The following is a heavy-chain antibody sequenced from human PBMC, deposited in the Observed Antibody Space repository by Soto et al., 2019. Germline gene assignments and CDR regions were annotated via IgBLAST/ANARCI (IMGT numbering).Heavy chain of an antibody. CDR2: IIPIFETA. J-gene: IGHJ4*02. CDR1: GDSFSSYA. D-gene: IGHD6-13*01. Sequence: QVQLVQSGAEMKKPGSSVKVSCKVSGDSFSSYAISWVRQAPGEGLEWVGGIIPIFETANYAQNFQGRVTITAVESKTTAYLEVTRLGPQDTAVFYCAASDSSSWQHDYWGQGTLITVSS. CDR3: AASDSSSWQHDY. V-gene: IGHV1-69*01.